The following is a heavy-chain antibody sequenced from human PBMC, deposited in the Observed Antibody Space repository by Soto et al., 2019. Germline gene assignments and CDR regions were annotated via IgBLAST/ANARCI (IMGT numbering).Heavy chain of an antibody. CDR3: ARDVQQLVHNWFDP. Sequence: QVQLQESGPGLVKPSETLSLTCTVSGGSISSYYWSWIRQPAGKGLEWIGRIYTSGSTNYNPSLKSRVTMSVDPSKDHFSLKLSSATAAATAVYYCARDVQQLVHNWFDPWGQGTLVTVSS. CDR2: IYTSGST. CDR1: GGSISSYY. J-gene: IGHJ5*02. V-gene: IGHV4-4*07. D-gene: IGHD6-13*01.